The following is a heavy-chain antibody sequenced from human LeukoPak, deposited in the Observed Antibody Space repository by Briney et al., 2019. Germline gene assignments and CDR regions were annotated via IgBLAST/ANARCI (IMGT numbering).Heavy chain of an antibody. CDR2: IYYSGDT. CDR3: ARGSLGYYYDSSGYYYSG. V-gene: IGHV4-39*07. J-gene: IGHJ4*02. CDR1: GGSISSSSYH. Sequence: YPSQTLSLTCTVSGGSISSSSYHWGWIRQPPGKGLEWIGSIYYSGDTYYNPSLKSRVTISVDTSKNQFSLKLSSVTAADTAVYYCARGSLGYYYDSSGYYYSGWGQGTLVTVSS. D-gene: IGHD3-22*01.